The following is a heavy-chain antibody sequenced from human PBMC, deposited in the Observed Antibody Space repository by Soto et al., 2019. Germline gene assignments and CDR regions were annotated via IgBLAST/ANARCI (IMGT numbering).Heavy chain of an antibody. CDR1: GFTFTSSA. CDR2: IVVGSGNT. CDR3: AALEMATITPYFDY. V-gene: IGHV1-58*01. Sequence: SVKVSCKASGFTFTSSAVQWVRQARGQRLEWIGWIVVGSGNTNYAQKFQERVTITRDMSTSTAYMELSSLRSEDTAVYYCAALEMATITPYFDYWGQGTLVTVSS. J-gene: IGHJ4*02. D-gene: IGHD5-12*01.